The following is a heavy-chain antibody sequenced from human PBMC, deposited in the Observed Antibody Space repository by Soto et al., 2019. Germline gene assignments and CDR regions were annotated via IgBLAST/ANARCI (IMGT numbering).Heavy chain of an antibody. CDR2: ISYSGTT. V-gene: IGHV4-30-4*01. CDR3: ASKPYNWNIWMVY. CDR1: GDSISSNNNY. Sequence: SETLSLTCTVSGDSISSNNNYWSWLRQPPGEGLEWIGFISYSGTTSYSPSLKSRVAISLDTSKNQFSLSLSSVTAADTAVYYCASKPYNWNIWMVYWGPGILVTVS. D-gene: IGHD1-1*01. J-gene: IGHJ4*02.